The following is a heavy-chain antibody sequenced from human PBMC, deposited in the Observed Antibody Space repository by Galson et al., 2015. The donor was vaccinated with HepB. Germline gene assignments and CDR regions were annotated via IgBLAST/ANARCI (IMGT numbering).Heavy chain of an antibody. Sequence: SVKVSCKASGYTFTDFGIGWVRQAPGQGLEWMGGIIPIFGTANYAQKFQGRVTITADESTSTAYMELSSLRSEDTAVYYCARDEAGPYCYYMDVWGKGTTVTVS. CDR3: ARDEAGPYCYYMDV. CDR2: IIPIFGTA. J-gene: IGHJ6*03. CDR1: GYTFTDFG. V-gene: IGHV1-69*13.